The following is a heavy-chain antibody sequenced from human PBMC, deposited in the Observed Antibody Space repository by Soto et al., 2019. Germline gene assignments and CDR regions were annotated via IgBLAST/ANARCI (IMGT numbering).Heavy chain of an antibody. CDR1: GYTFTSYD. CDR2: MNPNSGNT. CDR3: ARAPNYDILTGYTGPYYYGMDV. V-gene: IGHV1-8*01. J-gene: IGHJ6*02. Sequence: SVKVSCKASGYTFTSYDINWVRQATGQGLEWMGWMNPNSGNTGDAQKFQGRVTMTRNTSISTAYMELSSLRSEDTAVYYCARAPNYDILTGYTGPYYYGMDVWGQGTTVTVSS. D-gene: IGHD3-9*01.